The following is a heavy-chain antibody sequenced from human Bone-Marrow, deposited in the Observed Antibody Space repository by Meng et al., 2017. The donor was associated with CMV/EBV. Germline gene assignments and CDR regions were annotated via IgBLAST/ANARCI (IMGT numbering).Heavy chain of an antibody. CDR2: IYHSGST. CDR1: GVSISSSNW. CDR3: ARRENQAARHATFDY. Sequence: SETLSLTCAASGVSISSSNWWSWVRQPPGKGLGWIGEIYHSGSTNYNPSLKSRVTISVDKSKNQFSLKLSSVAAADTAVYYCARRENQAARHATFDYWGQGTLVTVSS. V-gene: IGHV4-4*02. J-gene: IGHJ4*02. D-gene: IGHD6-6*01.